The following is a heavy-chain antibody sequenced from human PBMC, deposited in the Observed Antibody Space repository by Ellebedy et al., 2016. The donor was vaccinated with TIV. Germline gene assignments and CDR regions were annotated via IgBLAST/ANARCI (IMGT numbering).Heavy chain of an antibody. D-gene: IGHD3-10*01. CDR2: LNHSGST. Sequence: SETLSLXCAVYGGSFSGYYWSWIRQPPGKGLEWIGELNHSGSTDYNPSLKSRVTISVDTSKNQFSLKLSSVTAADTAVYYCARALYYYGSGSLDYWGQGTLVTVSS. CDR3: ARALYYYGSGSLDY. CDR1: GGSFSGYY. V-gene: IGHV4-34*01. J-gene: IGHJ4*02.